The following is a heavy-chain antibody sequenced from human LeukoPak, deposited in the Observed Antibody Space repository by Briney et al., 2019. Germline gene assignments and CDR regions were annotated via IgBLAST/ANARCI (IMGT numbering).Heavy chain of an antibody. J-gene: IGHJ4*02. D-gene: IGHD2-15*01. Sequence: ASVRGSCKTSGYTFKNYGISWVGQAPGQGLEGMAWIREGYNGDSNYALKLRGRLTMTTDTSTSTAYMELRSLRSDDTAVYYCARDEKKYCSGGSCPAYFDYWGQGTLVTVSS. CDR1: GYTFKNYG. CDR2: IREGYNGDS. V-gene: IGHV1-18*01. CDR3: ARDEKKYCSGGSCPAYFDY.